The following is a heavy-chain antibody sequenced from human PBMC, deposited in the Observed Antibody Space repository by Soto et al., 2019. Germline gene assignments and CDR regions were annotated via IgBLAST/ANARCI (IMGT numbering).Heavy chain of an antibody. J-gene: IGHJ6*02. CDR2: INHSGST. CDR3: ASTNYDFWSATSGAYYGMDV. V-gene: IGHV4-34*01. CDR1: GGSFSGYY. D-gene: IGHD3-3*01. Sequence: SETLSLTCAVYGGSFSGYYWSWIRQPPGKGLEWIGEINHSGSTNYNPSLKSRVTISVDTSKNQFSLKLSSVTAADTAVYYCASTNYDFWSATSGAYYGMDVWGQGTTVTVSS.